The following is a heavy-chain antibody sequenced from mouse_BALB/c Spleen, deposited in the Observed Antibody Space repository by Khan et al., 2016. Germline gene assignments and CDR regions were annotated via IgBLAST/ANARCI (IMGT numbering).Heavy chain of an antibody. Sequence: QVQLQQSGAELVRPGSSVKISCKASGYAFSTFWMNWVKQRPGQGLEWIGQVYPGDGDTTYNGNFKGKATLTADISSSTAYMQLSSLTAEDSAVYFCASFIDTGIDYAMDYWGQGTSVTVSS. V-gene: IGHV1-80*01. CDR2: VYPGDGDT. J-gene: IGHJ4*01. D-gene: IGHD1-2*01. CDR3: ASFIDTGIDYAMDY. CDR1: GYAFSTFW.